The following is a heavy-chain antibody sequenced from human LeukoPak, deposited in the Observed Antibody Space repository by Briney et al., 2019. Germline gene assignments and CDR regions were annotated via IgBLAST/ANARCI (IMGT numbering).Heavy chain of an antibody. J-gene: IGHJ4*02. CDR2: ISHTGSPT. Sequence: GGSLRLSCAASEFIFSSHSMNWVRQAPGKGLEWVAYISHTGSPTNYADSVKGRFTISRDNAKNSVYLQMNSLRDEGTAVYYCARDRGYCDSESCYRFFDSWGQGTLVTVSS. CDR3: ARDRGYCDSESCYRFFDS. CDR1: EFIFSSHS. D-gene: IGHD3-16*01. V-gene: IGHV3-48*02.